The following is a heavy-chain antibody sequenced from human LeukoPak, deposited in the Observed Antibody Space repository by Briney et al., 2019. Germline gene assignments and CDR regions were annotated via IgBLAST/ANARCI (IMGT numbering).Heavy chain of an antibody. D-gene: IGHD2-8*01. Sequence: GGSLRLSCAASGFTFSDYGIHWVRQAPGKGLQWVALIRHDGSNEKYGGSVKGRFTISRDNSKNTLYLRMNSLRAEDTAVYYCAKDRYCTNGVCSGSLDYWGQGTLVTVSS. CDR2: IRHDGSNE. V-gene: IGHV3-30*02. J-gene: IGHJ4*02. CDR3: AKDRYCTNGVCSGSLDY. CDR1: GFTFSDYG.